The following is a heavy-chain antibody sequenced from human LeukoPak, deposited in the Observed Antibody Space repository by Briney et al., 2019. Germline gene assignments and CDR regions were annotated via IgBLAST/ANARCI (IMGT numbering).Heavy chain of an antibody. Sequence: GGSLRLSCAASGFTFSSYEMNWVRQAPGKGLEWVSYISSSGSTIYYADSVKGRFTISRDNAKNSLYLQMNSLRAEDTAVYYCAREPRAHSGWSFDYWGQGTLVTVSS. CDR3: AREPRAHSGWSFDY. CDR1: GFTFSSYE. J-gene: IGHJ4*02. CDR2: ISSSGSTI. V-gene: IGHV3-48*03. D-gene: IGHD6-19*01.